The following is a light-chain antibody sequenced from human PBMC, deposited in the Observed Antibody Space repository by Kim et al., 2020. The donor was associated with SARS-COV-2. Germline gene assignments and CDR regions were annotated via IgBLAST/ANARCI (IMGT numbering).Light chain of an antibody. V-gene: IGLV6-57*01. CDR3: QSYDSSNHWV. CDR2: EDN. J-gene: IGLJ3*02. Sequence: KTAIKPSTRTSGNIADRYGQWYQQRPGSSPTTVIYEDNERPSGVPDRFSGSIDTSSNSASLTISGLKSEDEADYYCQSYDSSNHWVFGGGTQLTVL. CDR1: SGNIADRY.